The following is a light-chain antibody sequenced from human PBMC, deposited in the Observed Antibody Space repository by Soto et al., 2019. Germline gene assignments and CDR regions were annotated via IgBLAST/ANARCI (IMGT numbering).Light chain of an antibody. V-gene: IGLV2-14*03. Sequence: QSALTQPASVSGSPGQSITISCTGTSSDVGGFNFVSWYQQHPGKVPKLMIFDVNRRPSGVSDRGSGSKSGNTASLSSSGLQAEYEGDYYCCSYTRSSTHVFGSGTKLTVL. CDR2: DVN. CDR1: SSDVGGFNF. J-gene: IGLJ1*01. CDR3: CSYTRSSTHV.